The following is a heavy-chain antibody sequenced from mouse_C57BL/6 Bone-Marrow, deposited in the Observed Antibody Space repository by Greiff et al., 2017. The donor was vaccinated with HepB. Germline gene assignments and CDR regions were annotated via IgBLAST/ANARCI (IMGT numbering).Heavy chain of an antibody. CDR3: ALSSYSNYGFAY. D-gene: IGHD2-5*01. Sequence: VKLMESGAELARPGASVKLSCKASGYTFTSYGISWVKQRTGQGLEWIGEIYPRSGNTYYNEKFKGKATLTADKSSSTAYMELRSLTSEDSAVYFCALSSYSNYGFAYWGQGTLVTVSA. J-gene: IGHJ3*01. CDR2: IYPRSGNT. CDR1: GYTFTSYG. V-gene: IGHV1-81*01.